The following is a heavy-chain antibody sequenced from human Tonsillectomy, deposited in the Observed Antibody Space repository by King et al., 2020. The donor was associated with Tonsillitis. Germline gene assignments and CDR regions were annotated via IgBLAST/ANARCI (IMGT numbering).Heavy chain of an antibody. CDR3: ARGYCRSTSRSFFDS. CDR2: IIPIFDTA. Sequence: QLVQSGAEVKKPGSSVKVSCKASGGTFSSYAISWVRQAPGQGLEWMGGIIPIFDTANYAQNFQGRVTITADESTTTAYMELSSLRSEDTAVYYCARGYCRSTSRSFFDSWGQGTLVTVSS. D-gene: IGHD2-2*01. V-gene: IGHV1-69*01. CDR1: GGTFSSYA. J-gene: IGHJ4*02.